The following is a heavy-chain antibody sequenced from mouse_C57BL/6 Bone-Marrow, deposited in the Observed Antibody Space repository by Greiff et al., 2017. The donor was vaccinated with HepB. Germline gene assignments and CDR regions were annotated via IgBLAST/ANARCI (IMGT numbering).Heavy chain of an antibody. V-gene: IGHV14-4*01. CDR1: GFNIKDDY. CDR2: IDPENGDT. J-gene: IGHJ2*01. D-gene: IGHD2-1*01. Sequence: EVQLQQSGAELVRPGASVKLSCTASGFNIKDDYMHWVKQRPEQGLEWIGWIDPENGDTEYASKFQGKATITADTSSNTAYLQLSSLTSEDTAVYYCTTWLSTMYSDYWGQGTTLTVSS. CDR3: TTWLSTMYSDY.